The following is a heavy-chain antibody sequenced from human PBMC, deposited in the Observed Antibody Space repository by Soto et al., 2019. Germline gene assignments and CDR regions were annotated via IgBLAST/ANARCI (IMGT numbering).Heavy chain of an antibody. V-gene: IGHV4-34*01. D-gene: IGHD1-1*01. Sequence: SETLSLTCAVYGGSFSGYYWSWIRQPPWKGLEWIGEINHSGSTNYNPSLKSRVTISVDTSKNQFSLKLSSVTAADTAVYYCARGVKEPYYYYYGMDVWGQGTTVTVSS. CDR2: INHSGST. J-gene: IGHJ6*02. CDR3: ARGVKEPYYYYYGMDV. CDR1: GGSFSGYY.